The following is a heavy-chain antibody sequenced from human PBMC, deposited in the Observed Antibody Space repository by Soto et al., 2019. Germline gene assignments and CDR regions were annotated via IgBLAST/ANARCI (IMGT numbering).Heavy chain of an antibody. CDR1: GGSISSSSW. J-gene: IGHJ4*02. V-gene: IGHV4-4*02. D-gene: IGHD3-10*01. Sequence: PSETLSLTCAVSGGSISSSSWWSWVRQPPGKGLEWIGEIYHSGSTNYNPSLKSRVTISVDKSKNQFSLKLSSVTAADTAVYYCARWSRYYYASDHWGQGTLVTVSS. CDR2: IYHSGST. CDR3: ARWSRYYYASDH.